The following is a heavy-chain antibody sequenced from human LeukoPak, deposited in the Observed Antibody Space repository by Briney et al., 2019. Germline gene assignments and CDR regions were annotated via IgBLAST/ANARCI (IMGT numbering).Heavy chain of an antibody. V-gene: IGHV4-61*01. CDR2: IYYSGST. CDR1: GGSVSSGSYY. Sequence: SETLSLTCTVSGGSVSSGSYYWSWIRQPPGKGLEWIGYIYYSGSTSYNPSLKSRVTISVDTSKNQFSLKLSSVTAADTAVYYCARDSPRDYFDYWGQGTLVTVSS. J-gene: IGHJ4*02. CDR3: ARDSPRDYFDY.